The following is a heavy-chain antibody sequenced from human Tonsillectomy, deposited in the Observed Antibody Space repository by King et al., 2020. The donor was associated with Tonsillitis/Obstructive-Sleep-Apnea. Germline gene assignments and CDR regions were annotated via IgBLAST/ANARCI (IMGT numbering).Heavy chain of an antibody. J-gene: IGHJ4*02. CDR1: GFTFSSYS. Sequence: VQLVESGGGLVKPGGSLRLSCAASGFTFSSYSMNWVRQAPGKGLEWVSSISSSSSYIYYAGSVKGRFTIARDNAKNSLYLQMNSLRAEDTAVYYCARDSNTRYCSSTSCRPFDYWGQGTLVTVSS. CDR3: ARDSNTRYCSSTSCRPFDY. D-gene: IGHD2-2*01. CDR2: ISSSSSYI. V-gene: IGHV3-21*01.